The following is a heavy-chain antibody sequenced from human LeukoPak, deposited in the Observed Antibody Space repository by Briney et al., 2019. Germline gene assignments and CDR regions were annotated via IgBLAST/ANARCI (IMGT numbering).Heavy chain of an antibody. CDR2: VTGDGSSA. J-gene: IGHJ4*02. Sequence: GGSLRLSCAASGFTFSGYWMHWVRQAPGKGLVWVSYVTGDGSSAGYADSVKGRFTISRDNAKNTLYLQMNSLETEDTAVYFCATEERWELLFDYWGQGTLVTVSS. V-gene: IGHV3-74*01. CDR1: GFTFSGYW. D-gene: IGHD1-26*01. CDR3: ATEERWELLFDY.